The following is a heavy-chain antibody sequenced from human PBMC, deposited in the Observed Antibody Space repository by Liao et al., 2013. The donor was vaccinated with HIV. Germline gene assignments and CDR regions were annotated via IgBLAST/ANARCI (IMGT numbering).Heavy chain of an antibody. Sequence: QLQLQESGPGLVKPSETLSLTCTVSGGPISSSSFYWGWIRQSPGKGLEWIGTIYYSGSTSYNPSLKSRVTISVDTSKNQFSLRLSSVTAADTAVYYCARASYCGADCLFYFDYWGQGTLVSVSS. V-gene: IGHV4-39*07. CDR1: GGPISSSSFY. D-gene: IGHD2-21*01. CDR2: IYYSGST. CDR3: ARASYCGADCLFYFDY. J-gene: IGHJ4*02.